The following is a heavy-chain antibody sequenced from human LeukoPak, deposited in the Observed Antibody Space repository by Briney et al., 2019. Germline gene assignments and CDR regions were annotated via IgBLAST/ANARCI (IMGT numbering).Heavy chain of an antibody. CDR2: IYYSGST. CDR3: ARHGVHSYGFDY. J-gene: IGHJ4*02. V-gene: IGHV4-59*08. CDR1: GGSISSYY. D-gene: IGHD5-18*01. Sequence: PSETLSLTCTVSGGSISSYYWSWIRQPPGKGLEWIGYIYYSGSTNYNPSLKSRVTISVDTSKNQFSLKLSSVTAADTAVYYCARHGVHSYGFDYWGRGTLVTVSS.